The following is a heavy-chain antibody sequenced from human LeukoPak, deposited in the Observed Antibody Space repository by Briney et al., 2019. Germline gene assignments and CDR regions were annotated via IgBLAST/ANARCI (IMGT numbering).Heavy chain of an antibody. Sequence: GGSLRLSCAASGFTFSSYVMNWVRQAPGKGLEWVSGISGSGGSTYYADSVKGRFTISRDNSKSTVFLQMNSLRDEDTAVYYCARASWFDYWGQGTLVTVSS. CDR2: ISGSGGST. D-gene: IGHD2-15*01. J-gene: IGHJ4*02. CDR1: GFTFSSYV. V-gene: IGHV3-23*01. CDR3: ARASWFDY.